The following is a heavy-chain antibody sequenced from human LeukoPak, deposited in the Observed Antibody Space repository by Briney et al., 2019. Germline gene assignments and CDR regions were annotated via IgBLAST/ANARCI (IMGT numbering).Heavy chain of an antibody. J-gene: IGHJ6*03. CDR1: GYTFTSYY. D-gene: IGHD2-15*01. CDR2: ISPSGGST. CDR3: ATLCCGSYYMDV. V-gene: IGHV1-46*01. Sequence: ASVKVSCKASGYTFTSYYMHWVRQAPGQGPEWMGVISPSGGSTTYAQKFQGRVTLTRDMSTSTAYMELSSLRSEDTAVYYCATLCCGSYYMDVWGKGTTVTVSS.